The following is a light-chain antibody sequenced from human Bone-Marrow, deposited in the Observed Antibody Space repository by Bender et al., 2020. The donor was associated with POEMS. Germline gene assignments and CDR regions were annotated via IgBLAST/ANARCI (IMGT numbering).Light chain of an antibody. CDR2: RDI. V-gene: IGLV3-25*03. J-gene: IGLJ3*02. CDR1: ALPKQH. CDR3: QSADSSGTYLV. Sequence: SYELTQTPSVSVSPGQTARITCSGDALPKQHAFWYQQKPGPAPVLVLYRDIKRPSGIPERVSGSSSGTTVTLTISGVQAEDDGDYFCQSADSSGTYLVFGGGTKLTVL.